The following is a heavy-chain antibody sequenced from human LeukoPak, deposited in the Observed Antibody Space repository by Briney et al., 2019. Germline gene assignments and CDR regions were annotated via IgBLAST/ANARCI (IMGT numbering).Heavy chain of an antibody. CDR2: IYTTGAGST. J-gene: IGHJ2*01. Sequence: KASETLSLTCSVSGFSITSGYFWGWIRPSPGKGLEWIGNIYTTGAGSTYYNPSVKSRVTLFSDKAKNQLSLKMNSVTAADTAVYYCARGQIYDYWTPVSWKFDLWGRGTLVSVSS. D-gene: IGHD3/OR15-3a*01. V-gene: IGHV4-38-2*02. CDR3: ARGQIYDYWTPVSWKFDL. CDR1: GFSITSGYF.